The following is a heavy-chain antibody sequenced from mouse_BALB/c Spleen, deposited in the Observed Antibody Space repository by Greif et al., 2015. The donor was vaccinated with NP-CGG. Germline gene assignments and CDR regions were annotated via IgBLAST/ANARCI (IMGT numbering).Heavy chain of an antibody. J-gene: IGHJ3*01. V-gene: IGHV1S137*01. CDR1: GYTFTDYA. Sequence: QVQLQQSGAELVRPGISVKISCKGSGYTFTDYAMHWVKQSHAKSLEWIGVISTYYGDASYNQKFKGKATMTVDKSSSTAYMELARLTSEDSAIYYCAVHYYGSTAWFAYWGQGTLVTVSA. D-gene: IGHD1-1*01. CDR2: ISTYYGDA. CDR3: AVHYYGSTAWFAY.